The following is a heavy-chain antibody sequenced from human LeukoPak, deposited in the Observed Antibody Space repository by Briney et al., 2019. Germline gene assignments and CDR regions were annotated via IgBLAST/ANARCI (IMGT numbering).Heavy chain of an antibody. CDR3: ARETRTGSPDY. J-gene: IGHJ4*02. CDR2: IYTSGST. D-gene: IGHD3-10*01. Sequence: SETLSLTCTVSGGSLSSGSYYWRWIRQPAGTGLEWIGRIYTSGSTNYNPSLKSRVTISVNTSKNQFSLKLSSVTAADTAVYYCARETRTGSPDYWGQGTLVTVSS. CDR1: GGSLSSGSYY. V-gene: IGHV4-61*02.